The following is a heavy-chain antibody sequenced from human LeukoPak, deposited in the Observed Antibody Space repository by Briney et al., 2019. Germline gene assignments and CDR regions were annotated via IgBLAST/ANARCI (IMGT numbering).Heavy chain of an antibody. CDR1: GFTVSSNY. V-gene: IGHV3-66*01. CDR3: AREKPAYYDSRGYLDY. J-gene: IGHJ4*02. CDR2: IYSGGST. D-gene: IGHD3-22*01. Sequence: GGSLRLSCAASGFTVSSNYMSWVRQAPGKGLEWVSVIYSGGSTYYADSVKGRFTISRDNSKNTLYLQMNSLRAEDTAVYYCAREKPAYYDSRGYLDYWGQGTLVTVSS.